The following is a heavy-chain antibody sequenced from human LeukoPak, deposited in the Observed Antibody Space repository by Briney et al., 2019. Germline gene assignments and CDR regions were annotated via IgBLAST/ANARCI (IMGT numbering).Heavy chain of an antibody. J-gene: IGHJ4*02. CDR2: ISTGSSDI. CDR1: GFTFSSYS. Sequence: GGSLRLSCAAPGFTFSSYSMNWVRQAPGKGLEWGSSISTGSSDIYYADSVKGRFTISRDNAKNSLYLQMHSLRGEDTAVYYCARGALAVITSVYDYWGQGTLVTVSS. CDR3: ARGALAVITSVYDY. V-gene: IGHV3-21*06. D-gene: IGHD3-22*01.